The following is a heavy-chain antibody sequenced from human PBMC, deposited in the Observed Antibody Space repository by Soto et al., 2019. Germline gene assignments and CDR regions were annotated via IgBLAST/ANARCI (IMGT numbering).Heavy chain of an antibody. CDR2: IKQDGSET. CDR1: GFTFSSYW. V-gene: IGHV3-7*02. D-gene: IGHD2-2*01. CDR3: AKSLSAIPGDS. J-gene: IGHJ4*02. Sequence: EVQLVESGGGLVQSGGSLRLSCTASGFTFSSYWMSWVRQGPGKGPEWVANIKQDGSETYYVDSVKGRFTISRDNAKCSRYLQMTSLRAEDTAVYHCAKSLSAIPGDSWGQGTLVTVSS.